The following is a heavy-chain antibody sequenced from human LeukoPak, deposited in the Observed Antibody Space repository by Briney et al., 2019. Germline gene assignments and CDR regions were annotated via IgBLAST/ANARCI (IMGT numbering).Heavy chain of an antibody. CDR2: ISSNGGST. CDR1: GFTFSSYA. Sequence: GGSLRLSCAASGFTFSSYAMHWVRQAPGKGLEYVSAISSNGGSTYYANSVKGRFTISRDNSKNTLYLQMGSLRAEDMAVYYCARAPIAAAGISAFDIWGQGTMVTVSS. J-gene: IGHJ3*02. CDR3: ARAPIAAAGISAFDI. V-gene: IGHV3-64*01. D-gene: IGHD6-13*01.